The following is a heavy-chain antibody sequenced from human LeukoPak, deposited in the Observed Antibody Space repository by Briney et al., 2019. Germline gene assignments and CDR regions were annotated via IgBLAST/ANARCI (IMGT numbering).Heavy chain of an antibody. J-gene: IGHJ6*03. CDR2: IYYSGST. Sequence: SETLSLTCTVSGGSISPYYWSWIRQPPGKGLEWIGYIYYSGSTNYNPSLKSRVTISLDTSKNQFSLKLSSVTAADTAVYYCARGVHYCSSTTCYPSYMEVWGKGTTVTVSS. CDR1: GGSISPYY. CDR3: ARGVHYCSSTTCYPSYMEV. V-gene: IGHV4-59*01. D-gene: IGHD2-2*01.